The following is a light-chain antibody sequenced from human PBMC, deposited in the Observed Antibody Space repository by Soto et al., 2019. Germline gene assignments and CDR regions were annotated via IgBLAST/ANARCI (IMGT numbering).Light chain of an antibody. V-gene: IGKV1-39*01. CDR1: QSISSY. Sequence: QRTESTCSLSACVGDEGSITCRASQSISSYLNWYQQKPGKAPKLLIYAASSLQSGVPSRFSGSGSGTDFTLTISSLQPEDFATYYCLQSYSTPLPFGQGTRLEIK. CDR3: LQSYSTPLP. J-gene: IGKJ5*01. CDR2: AAS.